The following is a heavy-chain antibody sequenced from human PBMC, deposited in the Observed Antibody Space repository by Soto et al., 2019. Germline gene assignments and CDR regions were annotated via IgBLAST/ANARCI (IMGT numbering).Heavy chain of an antibody. V-gene: IGHV3-48*02. CDR1: GFTFSSYS. D-gene: IGHD6-13*01. CDR2: ISSSSSTI. J-gene: IGHJ6*02. CDR3: ARDRSDSSWPDGIDV. Sequence: EVQLVESGGGLVQPGGSLRLSCAASGFTFSSYSMNWVRQAPGKGLEWVSYISSSSSTIYYADSVKGRFTISRDNAKNSLYLQMNSLRDEDTAVYYCARDRSDSSWPDGIDVWGQGTTVTVSS.